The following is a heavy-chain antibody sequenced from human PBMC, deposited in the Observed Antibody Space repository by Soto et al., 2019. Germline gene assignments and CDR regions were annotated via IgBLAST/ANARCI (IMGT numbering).Heavy chain of an antibody. D-gene: IGHD2-2*02. CDR1: GFTFSSHA. Sequence: GGSLRLSCSASGFTFSSHAMHWVRQAPGKGLEYVSAISSNGGSTYYADSVKGRSTISRDNSKNTLYLQMSSLRAEDTAVYYCVKENLGYCSSTSCYKGNWFDPWGQGTLVTV. J-gene: IGHJ5*02. V-gene: IGHV3-64D*06. CDR3: VKENLGYCSSTSCYKGNWFDP. CDR2: ISSNGGST.